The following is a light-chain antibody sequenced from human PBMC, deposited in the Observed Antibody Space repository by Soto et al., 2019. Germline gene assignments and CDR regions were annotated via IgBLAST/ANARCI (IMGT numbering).Light chain of an antibody. Sequence: DIQMTQSPSTLSASVGDRVTITCRASQTISSWLAWYQQKPGKAPKLLIYKASSLESGVPSRFNGSGSGTEFTLTISSLQPADFASYYCQQYNTYWTFGQGTKVDIK. CDR3: QQYNTYWT. CDR1: QTISSW. J-gene: IGKJ1*01. CDR2: KAS. V-gene: IGKV1-5*03.